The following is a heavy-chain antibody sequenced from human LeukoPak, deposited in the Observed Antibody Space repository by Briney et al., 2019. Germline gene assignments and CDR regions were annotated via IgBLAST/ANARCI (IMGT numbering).Heavy chain of an antibody. J-gene: IGHJ4*02. CDR2: IYYSGST. CDR3: ARIPYDILTGYFPFDY. Sequence: SETLSLTCTVSGGSISSYYWSWIRQPPGKGLEWIGYIYYSGSTNYNPSLKSRVTISVDTSKNQFSLKLSSVTAADTAVYYCARIPYDILTGYFPFDYWGQGTLVTVSS. D-gene: IGHD3-9*01. V-gene: IGHV4-59*01. CDR1: GGSISSYY.